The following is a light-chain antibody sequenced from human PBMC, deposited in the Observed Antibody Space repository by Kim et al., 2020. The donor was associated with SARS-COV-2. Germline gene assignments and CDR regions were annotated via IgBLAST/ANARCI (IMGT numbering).Light chain of an antibody. CDR3: SSYTSSSIRGV. V-gene: IGLV2-14*03. J-gene: IGLJ2*01. CDR2: DVN. CDR1: SSDIATYYY. Sequence: QSIDISCTVSSSDIATYYYVSWYQQLPGKAPKLMLYDVNKRPSGVSDRFSGSMSGNTASLTISGLQADDEAVYHCSSYTSSSIRGVFGGGTKLTVL.